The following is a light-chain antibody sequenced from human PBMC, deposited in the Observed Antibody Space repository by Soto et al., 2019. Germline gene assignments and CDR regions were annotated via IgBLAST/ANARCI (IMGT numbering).Light chain of an antibody. CDR1: QGLVYSDGNTY. CDR3: QQYGASPWT. J-gene: IGKJ1*01. V-gene: IGKV2-30*01. CDR2: DAS. Sequence: DAVVTQSPLSLPATLGQPASISCRSSQGLVYSDGNTYLNWYQHKPGQAPSLLIFDASRRATGIPDRFSGSGSGTDFTLTISRLEPEDFAVYYCQQYGASPWTFGQGTKVDIK.